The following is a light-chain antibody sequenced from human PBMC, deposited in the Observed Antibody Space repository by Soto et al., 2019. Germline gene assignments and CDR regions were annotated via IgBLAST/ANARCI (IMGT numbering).Light chain of an antibody. CDR3: QQYGSSPSIT. J-gene: IGKJ5*01. CDR1: QSVTSNS. CDR2: GAS. V-gene: IGKV3-20*01. Sequence: EIVLTQSPGTLSLSPGERGTLSFMASQSVTSNSVAWYQQKPGQAPRLLIYGASSRVAGIPDRFRGAGSGTDFTLTISRLEPEDFVVYYCQQYGSSPSITFGQGTRLEI.